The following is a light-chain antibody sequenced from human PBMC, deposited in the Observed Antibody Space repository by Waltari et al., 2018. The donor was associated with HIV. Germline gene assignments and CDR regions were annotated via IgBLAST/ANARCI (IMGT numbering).Light chain of an antibody. Sequence: DIVLTQSPASLLVSLGERATIDCKFSRTVSYPAKKKIYLAWYHQKTGQPPKLLFHWASTRESGVPDRFSASGSGTNFTLTIRSLHAEDVATYFCQQYFSLPWTFGQGTKVEIK. CDR1: RTVSYPAKKKIY. CDR3: QQYFSLPWT. CDR2: WAS. J-gene: IGKJ1*01. V-gene: IGKV4-1*01.